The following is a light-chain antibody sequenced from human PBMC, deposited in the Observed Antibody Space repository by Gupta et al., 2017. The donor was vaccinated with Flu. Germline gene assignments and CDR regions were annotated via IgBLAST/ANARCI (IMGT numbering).Light chain of an antibody. CDR2: GAS. CDR1: QSIRSSQ. J-gene: IGKJ1*01. V-gene: IGKV3-20*01. Sequence: DILLAHSPGILPMSPGERATILCRVSQSIRSSQLAWYQQEPGQAPRLLISGASSRATGIPDRVSGRGSGTEFTLTISRREPEDCAVYYCQQQSSSPFTFGRGTKVEV. CDR3: QQQSSSPFT.